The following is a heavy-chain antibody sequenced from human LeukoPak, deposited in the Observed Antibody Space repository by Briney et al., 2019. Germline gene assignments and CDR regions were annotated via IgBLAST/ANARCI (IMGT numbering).Heavy chain of an antibody. V-gene: IGHV4-30-4*08. CDR2: IYYSGST. CDR1: GGSISSSDYY. Sequence: SETLSLTCTVSGGSISSSDYYWSWIRQPPGKGLEWIGYIYYSGSTYYNPSLKSRVTISVDTSKNQFSLKLSSVTAADTAVYYCARSMIVGAFDIWGQGTMVTVSS. D-gene: IGHD3-22*01. J-gene: IGHJ3*02. CDR3: ARSMIVGAFDI.